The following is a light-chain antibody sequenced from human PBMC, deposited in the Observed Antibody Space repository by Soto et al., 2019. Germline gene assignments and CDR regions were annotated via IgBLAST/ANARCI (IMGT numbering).Light chain of an antibody. V-gene: IGKV3-11*01. Sequence: EIVLTQSPATLSLSPGERATLSCRASQSVSSYLAWYQQKPDQAPRLLIYDASNRATGIPARFSGSGSGTDFTLTISSLEPKDFAVYYCQQRNNWPPITFGQGTRLEIK. CDR3: QQRNNWPPIT. CDR2: DAS. J-gene: IGKJ5*01. CDR1: QSVSSY.